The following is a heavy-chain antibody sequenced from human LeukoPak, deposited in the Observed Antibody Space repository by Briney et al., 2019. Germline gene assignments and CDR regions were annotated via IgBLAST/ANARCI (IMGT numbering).Heavy chain of an antibody. V-gene: IGHV1-2*02. J-gene: IGHJ5*02. Sequence: ASVEVSCKASGYIFIDYNMHWVRQAPGQGLEWMGWITPNSGGTNYAQKFQGRVTMTRDTSISTAYMELIRLRSDDTAMYYCAREGTTGKFDWFDPWGQGTLVTVSS. CDR2: ITPNSGGT. CDR1: GYIFIDYN. D-gene: IGHD1-1*01. CDR3: AREGTTGKFDWFDP.